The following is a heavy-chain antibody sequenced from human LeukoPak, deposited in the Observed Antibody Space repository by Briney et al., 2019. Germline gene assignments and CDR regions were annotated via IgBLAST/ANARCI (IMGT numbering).Heavy chain of an antibody. CDR3: ARDQWLDY. D-gene: IGHD6-19*01. CDR2: ISSTSNTI. V-gene: IGHV3-48*01. Sequence: PGGSLRLSCAASGFTFSSYWMSWVRLAPGKGLEWVSFISSTSNTIYYADSVKGRFTVSRDNAKNPLYLQMNSLRAEDTAVYYCARDQWLDYWGQGTLVTVSS. CDR1: GFTFSSYW. J-gene: IGHJ4*02.